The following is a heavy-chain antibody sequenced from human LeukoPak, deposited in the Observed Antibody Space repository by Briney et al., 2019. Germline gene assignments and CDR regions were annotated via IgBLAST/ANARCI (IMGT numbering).Heavy chain of an antibody. CDR3: AKDLQAGYCSGGSCAAPIDY. CDR1: GFTFSSYA. CDR2: ISGSGGST. D-gene: IGHD2-15*01. Sequence: GGSLRLSCAASGFTFSSYAMSWVRQAPGKGLEWVSAISGSGGSTYYADSVKGRFTISRDNSKNTLYLQMNSLRAEDTAVYYCAKDLQAGYCSGGSCAAPIDYWGQGTLVTVSS. V-gene: IGHV3-23*01. J-gene: IGHJ4*02.